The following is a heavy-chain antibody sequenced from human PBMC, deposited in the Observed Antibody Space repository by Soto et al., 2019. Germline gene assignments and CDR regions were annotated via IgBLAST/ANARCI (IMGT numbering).Heavy chain of an antibody. V-gene: IGHV4-39*01. D-gene: IGHD2-15*01. CDR2: IYYSGST. CDR1: GGSISSSSYY. J-gene: IGHJ4*02. Sequence: QLQLQESGPGLVKPSETLSLTCTVSGGSISSSSYYWGWIRQPPGKGLEWIGSIYYSGSTYYNPHLKGGFPISVDTSKKQFSLELSSVTAAGTGVYYCGDIWGGGWGQGTLVTVSS. CDR3: GDIWGGG.